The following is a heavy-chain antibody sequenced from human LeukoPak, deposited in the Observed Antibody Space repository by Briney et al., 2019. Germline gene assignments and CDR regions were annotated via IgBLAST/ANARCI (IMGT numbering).Heavy chain of an antibody. Sequence: GGSLRLSCAASGFTFSSYWMPWVRQAPGKGLVWVSRINSDGSSTSYADSVKGRFTISRDNAKNTLYLQMNSLRTEDTAVYYCARGDYYGSGSYYDGDYWGQGTLVTVSS. CDR2: INSDGSST. D-gene: IGHD3-10*01. V-gene: IGHV3-74*01. CDR3: ARGDYYGSGSYYDGDY. CDR1: GFTFSSYW. J-gene: IGHJ4*02.